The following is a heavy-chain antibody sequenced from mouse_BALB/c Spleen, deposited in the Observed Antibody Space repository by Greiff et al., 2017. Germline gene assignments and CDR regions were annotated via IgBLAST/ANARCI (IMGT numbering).Heavy chain of an antibody. CDR1: GYTFTDYN. CDR3: ASSGYDYGDY. J-gene: IGHJ2*01. CDR2: INPNNGGT. D-gene: IGHD2-4*01. Sequence: VQLQQSGPELVKPGASVKISCKASGYTFTDYNMDWVKQSHGKSLEWIGDINPNNGGTIYNQKFKGKATLTVDKSSSTAYMELRSLTSEDTAVYYCASSGYDYGDYWGQGTTLTVSS. V-gene: IGHV1-18*01.